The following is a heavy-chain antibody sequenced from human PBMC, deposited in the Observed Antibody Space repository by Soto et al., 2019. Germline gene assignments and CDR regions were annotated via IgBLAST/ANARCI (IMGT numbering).Heavy chain of an antibody. V-gene: IGHV3-72*01. CDR2: TRDKTNSYTT. CDR3: ARAPVGTYYFDY. CDR1: GFTFSDHY. D-gene: IGHD1-26*01. Sequence: EVQLVESGGGLVQPGGSLRLSCAASGFTFSDHYMDWVRQAPGKGLEWVGRTRDKTNSYTTEYAASVKGRCTISRDDSKSTLYLQMNSLKTEDTAVYYCARAPVGTYYFDYWGQGTLVTVSS. J-gene: IGHJ4*02.